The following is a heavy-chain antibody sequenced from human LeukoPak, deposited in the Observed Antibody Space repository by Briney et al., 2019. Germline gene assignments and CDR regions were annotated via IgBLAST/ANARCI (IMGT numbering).Heavy chain of an antibody. Sequence: VASVKVSCKASGYTFTGYYMHWVRQAPGRGLEWMGWINPNSGGTNYAQKFQGRVTMTRDTSISTAYMELSRLRSDDTAVYYCAREGMITFGGVVLWGQGTLVTVSS. J-gene: IGHJ4*02. CDR1: GYTFTGYY. CDR3: AREGMITFGGVVL. V-gene: IGHV1-2*02. D-gene: IGHD3-16*01. CDR2: INPNSGGT.